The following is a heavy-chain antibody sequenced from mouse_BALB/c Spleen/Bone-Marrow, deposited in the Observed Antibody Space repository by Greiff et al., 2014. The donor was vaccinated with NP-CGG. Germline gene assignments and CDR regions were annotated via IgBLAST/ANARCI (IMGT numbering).Heavy chain of an antibody. Sequence: VQLVESGAELMKPGASVKISCKATGYTFSSYWIEWVKQRPGHGLEWIGEILPGSGSTNYNEKFKGKATFTADTSSNTAYMQLSSLTSEDSAVYYCAREEGLWDFDVWGAGTTVTVSS. CDR3: AREEGLWDFDV. J-gene: IGHJ1*01. CDR2: ILPGSGST. CDR1: GYTFSSYW. V-gene: IGHV1-9*01.